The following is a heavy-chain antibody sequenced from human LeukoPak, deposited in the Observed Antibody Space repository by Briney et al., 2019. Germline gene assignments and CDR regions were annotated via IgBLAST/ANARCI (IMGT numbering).Heavy chain of an antibody. J-gene: IGHJ3*02. CDR3: ARGLPTSDAFDI. Sequence: SSQTLSLTCTVSGGSISSGGHYWSWIRQPAGKGLEWIGYIYYSGSTNYNPSLKSRVTISVDTSKNQFSLKLSSVTAADTAVYYCARGLPTSDAFDIWGQGTMVTVSS. V-gene: IGHV4-61*10. CDR1: GGSISSGGHY. CDR2: IYYSGST. D-gene: IGHD1-1*01.